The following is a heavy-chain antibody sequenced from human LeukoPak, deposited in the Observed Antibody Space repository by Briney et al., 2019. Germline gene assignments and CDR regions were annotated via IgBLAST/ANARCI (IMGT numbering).Heavy chain of an antibody. CDR3: ASAYCGGDCYYYYYYGMDV. D-gene: IGHD2-21*02. CDR1: GGSISSYY. V-gene: IGHV4-59*08. CDR2: IYYSGST. J-gene: IGHJ6*02. Sequence: PSETLSLTCTVSGGSISSYYWSWIRQPPGKGLEWIGYIYYSGSTNYNPSLKSRVTISVDTSKNQFSLKLSSVTAADTAVYYCASAYCGGDCYYYYYYGMDVWGQGTTVTVSS.